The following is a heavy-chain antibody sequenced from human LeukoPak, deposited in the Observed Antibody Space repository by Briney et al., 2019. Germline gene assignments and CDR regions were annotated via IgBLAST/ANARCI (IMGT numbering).Heavy chain of an antibody. V-gene: IGHV3-11*03. Sequence: PGGSLRVSCAASGFTFSDYYMTWIRQAPGRGLEWISYINGSSSDTKYADSVKGRFTISRDNAKNSVYLLMNSLRAEDTAVYYCARRGTTYCTVDSCHPNWFDPWGQGTLVTVSS. CDR2: INGSSSDT. CDR3: ARRGTTYCTVDSCHPNWFDP. J-gene: IGHJ5*02. CDR1: GFTFSDYY. D-gene: IGHD2-15*01.